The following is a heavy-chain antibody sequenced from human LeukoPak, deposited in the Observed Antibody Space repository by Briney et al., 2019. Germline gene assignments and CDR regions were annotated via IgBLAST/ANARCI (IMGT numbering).Heavy chain of an antibody. D-gene: IGHD3-22*01. Sequence: SGGSLRLSCAASGFTFSSYAMTWVRQAPGKGLEWVSSINDIGGSTTYYADSVKGRFTISRDNSKSTLYLQMNSLRADDTAVYHCAKDYYGSGDHYNYVAFGMWGQGTMVTVSS. CDR1: GFTFSSYA. J-gene: IGHJ3*02. CDR2: INDIGGSTT. V-gene: IGHV3-23*01. CDR3: AKDYYGSGDHYNYVAFGM.